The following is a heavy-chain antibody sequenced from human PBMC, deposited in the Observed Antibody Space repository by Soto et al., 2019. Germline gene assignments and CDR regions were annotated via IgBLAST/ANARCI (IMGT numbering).Heavy chain of an antibody. J-gene: IGHJ5*02. CDR3: ATRITVFGLLIPPFDP. Sequence: SETLSLTCTVSGGSISSYYWSWIRQPPGKGLEWIGYIYYSGSTNHNPSLKSRVTMSVATSKNQFSLRLSSVTAADTAIYYCATRITVFGLLIPPFDPWGQGTQVTVSS. D-gene: IGHD3-3*01. V-gene: IGHV4-59*03. CDR2: IYYSGST. CDR1: GGSISSYY.